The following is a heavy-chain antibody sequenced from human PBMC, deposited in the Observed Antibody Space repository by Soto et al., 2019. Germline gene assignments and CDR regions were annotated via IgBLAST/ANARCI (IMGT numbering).Heavy chain of an antibody. J-gene: IGHJ4*02. Sequence: GGSLRLSCAASGFTFSSFGMHWVRQAPGKGLEWVAVISRDGSNKYYADSVKGRFSISRDNSKNTLYVQMNSLRAEDTAVYYCAKDLTEILTGYPNALDYWGQGTLVTVSS. CDR2: ISRDGSNK. D-gene: IGHD3-9*01. CDR3: AKDLTEILTGYPNALDY. CDR1: GFTFSSFG. V-gene: IGHV3-30*18.